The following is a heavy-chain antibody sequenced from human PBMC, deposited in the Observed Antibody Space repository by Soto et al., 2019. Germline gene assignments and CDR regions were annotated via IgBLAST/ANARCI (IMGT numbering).Heavy chain of an antibody. Sequence: SETLSLTCTFSGGSISSSSYYWGWIRQSPGKGLEWIGSIYYSGTTYYNPSLKSRVTISVDTSKNQFSLKLSSVTAADTAVYYCSRSVFPWGQGTLGTVSS. V-gene: IGHV4-39*07. J-gene: IGHJ5*02. CDR1: GGSISSSSYY. CDR2: IYYSGTT. CDR3: SRSVFP.